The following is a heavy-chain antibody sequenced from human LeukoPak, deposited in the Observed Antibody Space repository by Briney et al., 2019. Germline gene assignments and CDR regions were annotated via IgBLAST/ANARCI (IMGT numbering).Heavy chain of an antibody. CDR2: IYTSGST. V-gene: IGHV4-4*07. J-gene: IGHJ3*02. CDR3: ARDLYKQWLVDLPNDAFDI. Sequence: SETLSLTCTVSGGSISSYYWNWIRQPAGKGLEWIGRIYTSGSTNYNPSLKSRVTMSVDTSKNQFSLKLSSVTAADTAVYYCARDLYKQWLVDLPNDAFDIWGQGTMVTVSS. CDR1: GGSISSYY. D-gene: IGHD6-19*01.